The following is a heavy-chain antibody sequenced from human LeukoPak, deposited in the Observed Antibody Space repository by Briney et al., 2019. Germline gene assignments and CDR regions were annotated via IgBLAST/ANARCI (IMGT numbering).Heavy chain of an antibody. CDR2: IYYSGST. V-gene: IGHV4-59*01. CDR3: AREEYQGNGWFAP. Sequence: PSETLSLTCTVSGGSISSYYWSWIRQPPGKGLEWIGYIYYSGSTNYNPSLKSRVTISVDTSKNQFSLKLSSVTAADTAVYYCAREEYQGNGWFAPWGQGTLVTVSS. J-gene: IGHJ5*02. CDR1: GGSISSYY. D-gene: IGHD2-2*01.